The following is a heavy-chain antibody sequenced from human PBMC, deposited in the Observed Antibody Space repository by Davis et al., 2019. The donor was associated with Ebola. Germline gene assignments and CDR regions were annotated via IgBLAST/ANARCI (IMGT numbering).Heavy chain of an antibody. J-gene: IGHJ4*02. CDR2: ISGSASST. CDR3: ANGVGVSPRRPDTYYFDY. D-gene: IGHD3-3*01. Sequence: GESLKISCAASEFTFSSYAMNWVRQAPGKGLEWLSGISGSASSTYYADSVKGRFTISRDNSKNTLYLQMNSLRAEDTAIYFCANGVGVSPRRPDTYYFDYWGQGTLVTVSS. V-gene: IGHV3-23*01. CDR1: EFTFSSYA.